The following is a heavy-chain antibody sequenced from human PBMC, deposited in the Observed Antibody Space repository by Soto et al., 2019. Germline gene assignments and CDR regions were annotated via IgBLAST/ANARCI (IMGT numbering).Heavy chain of an antibody. V-gene: IGHV4-39*02. CDR2: IYYSGST. D-gene: IGHD2-2*01. Sequence: PSETLSLTCTVSGGSISSSSYYWGWIRQPPGKGLEWIGSIYYSGSTYYNPSLKSRVTISVDTSKNQFSLKLSSVTAADTAVYYFARDCISTSCYQGYYGMDVWGQGTTVTVSS. CDR3: ARDCISTSCYQGYYGMDV. J-gene: IGHJ6*02. CDR1: GGSISSSSYY.